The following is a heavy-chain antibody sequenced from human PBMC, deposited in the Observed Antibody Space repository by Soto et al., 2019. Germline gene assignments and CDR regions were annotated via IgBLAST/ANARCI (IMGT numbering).Heavy chain of an antibody. D-gene: IGHD5-12*01. V-gene: IGHV3-48*03. CDR2: ISGSGLTI. J-gene: IGHJ5*02. CDR1: GFIFSDYE. CDR3: ARGPYRNTYNWFDS. Sequence: SLRLSFAASGFIFSDYEINWVRQAPGKGLEWVSYISGSGLTIYYADSVKGRFTISRDNAKNSLYLQMNSLGVEDTAVYYCARGPYRNTYNWFDSWGQGTLVTVSS.